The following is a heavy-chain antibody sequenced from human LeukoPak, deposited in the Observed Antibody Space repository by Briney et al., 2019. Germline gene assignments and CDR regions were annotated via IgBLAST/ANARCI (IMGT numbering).Heavy chain of an antibody. D-gene: IGHD3-22*01. CDR2: IYYSGST. CDR3: ARGRQDVTMIVVVMTAVSYYLDV. CDR1: GGSNSSYY. V-gene: IGHV4-59*12. J-gene: IGHJ6*03. Sequence: PSETLSLTCTVSGGSNSSYYWSWIRQPPGKGLEWIGYIYYSGSTNYNPSLKSRVTISVDTSKNQFSLKLSSVTAADTAVYYCARGRQDVTMIVVVMTAVSYYLDVWGKGTTVTVS.